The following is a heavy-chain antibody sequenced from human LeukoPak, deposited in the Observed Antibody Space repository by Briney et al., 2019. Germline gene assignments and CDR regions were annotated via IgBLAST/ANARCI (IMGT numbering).Heavy chain of an antibody. CDR2: ISAYNGNT. CDR1: GYTFTSYG. V-gene: IGHV1-18*01. J-gene: IGHJ6*02. D-gene: IGHD3-3*01. Sequence: GASVKVSCKASGYTFTSYGISWVRQAPGQGLEWMGWISAYNGNTNYAQKLQGRVTMTTDTSPSTAYMELRRLRSDDTAVYYCARTYYTSPTDYYYGMAVWGQGTTVTVSS. CDR3: ARTYYTSPTDYYYGMAV.